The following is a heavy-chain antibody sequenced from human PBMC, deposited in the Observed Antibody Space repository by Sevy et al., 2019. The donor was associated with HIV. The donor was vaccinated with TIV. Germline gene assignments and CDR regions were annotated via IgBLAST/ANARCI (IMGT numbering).Heavy chain of an antibody. CDR3: ARVMRRILWWSPDS. CDR2: IRNKANSYTT. CDR1: GFTFSDYY. J-gene: IGHJ4*02. Sequence: GGSLRLSCAASGFTFSDYYMDWVRQAPGKGLEWVGRIRNKANSYTTEFAGSVKGRFTISRDDSKNSLYLQMHSLKTDDTAVYYCARVMRRILWWSPDSWGQGTLVTVSS. D-gene: IGHD2-21*01. V-gene: IGHV3-72*01.